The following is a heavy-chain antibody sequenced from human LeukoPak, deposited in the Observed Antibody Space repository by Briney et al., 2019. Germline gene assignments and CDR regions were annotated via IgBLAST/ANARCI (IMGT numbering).Heavy chain of an antibody. V-gene: IGHV3-23*01. CDR3: AKDRIAARYYYYYMDV. CDR1: GFTFSSYA. Sequence: GGSLRLSCAASGFTFSSYAMSWVRQAPGKGLGWVSAISGSGGGTYYADSVKGRFTISRDNSKNTLYLQMNSLRAEDTAVYYCAKDRIAARYYYYYMDVWGKGTTVTVSS. CDR2: ISGSGGGT. J-gene: IGHJ6*03. D-gene: IGHD6-6*01.